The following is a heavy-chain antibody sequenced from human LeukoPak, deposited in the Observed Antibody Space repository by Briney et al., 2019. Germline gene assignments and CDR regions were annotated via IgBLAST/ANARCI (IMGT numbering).Heavy chain of an antibody. CDR1: RHTFTTYF. V-gene: IGHV1-2*02. CDR2: INPNTGGT. J-gene: IGHJ4*02. Sequence: ASVKVSCKASRHTFTTYFFYWVRQAPGQGLEWMGWINPNTGGTNSAQKFQGRVTMTRDTSISTAYMELSSLTSDDTAVYYCARGGYCTNSSCYNWGQGTLVTVSS. CDR3: ARGGYCTNSSCYN. D-gene: IGHD2-8*01.